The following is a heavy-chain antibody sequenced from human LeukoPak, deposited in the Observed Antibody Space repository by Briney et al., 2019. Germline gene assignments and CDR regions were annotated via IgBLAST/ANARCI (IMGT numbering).Heavy chain of an antibody. J-gene: IGHJ3*02. CDR2: ISSSSSYI. V-gene: IGHV3-21*01. D-gene: IGHD1-26*01. Sequence: GGSLRLSCAASGFTFSSYSMNWVRQAPGKGLEWVSSISSSSSYIYYADSVKGRFTISRDNAKNSLYLQMNSLRAEDTAVYYCARDGIGVGANAFDIWGQGTMVTVSS. CDR1: GFTFSSYS. CDR3: ARDGIGVGANAFDI.